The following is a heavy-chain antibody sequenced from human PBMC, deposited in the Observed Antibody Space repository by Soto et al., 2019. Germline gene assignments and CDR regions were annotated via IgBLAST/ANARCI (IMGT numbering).Heavy chain of an antibody. V-gene: IGHV5-51*01. J-gene: IGHJ4*02. D-gene: IGHD3-22*01. Sequence: PGESLKISCKGSGYSFTSNWIGWVRQMPGKGLEWMGIIYPGDSDTRYSPPFQGQVTISADKSISTAYLQWSRLKASDSAMYYCARMDSSALGIDYWGQGTLVTVSA. CDR3: ARMDSSALGIDY. CDR1: GYSFTSNW. CDR2: IYPGDSDT.